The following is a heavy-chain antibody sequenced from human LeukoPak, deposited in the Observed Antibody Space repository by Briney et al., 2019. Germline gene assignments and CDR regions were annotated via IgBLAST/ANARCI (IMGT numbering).Heavy chain of an antibody. D-gene: IGHD1-26*01. Sequence: PSETLSLTCTVSGGSISSTSYYWGWIRQPPEKGLEWIGSINYSGSTYYNPSLKSRVTLSIDTSKNHFSLNLNSVTAADTAVFYCARDDGGSTGRFDPWGQGTLVTVSS. CDR1: GGSISSTSYY. V-gene: IGHV4-39*07. CDR2: INYSGST. J-gene: IGHJ5*02. CDR3: ARDDGGSTGRFDP.